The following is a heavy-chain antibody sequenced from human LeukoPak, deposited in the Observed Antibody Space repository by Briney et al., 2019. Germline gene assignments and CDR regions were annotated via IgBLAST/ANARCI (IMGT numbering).Heavy chain of an antibody. CDR2: ISGSGEFI. CDR3: ARDDSHGYHFFDS. CDR1: GFTLSSYS. D-gene: IGHD3-22*01. Sequence: PGGSLRLSCAASGFTLSSYSMNWIRQTPGKGLEWVSSISGSGEFIYYVDSVRGRFTISRDNGKNSLYLQMNSLRPEDTAVYYCARDDSHGYHFFDSWGQGTLVTVSS. J-gene: IGHJ4*02. V-gene: IGHV3-21*01.